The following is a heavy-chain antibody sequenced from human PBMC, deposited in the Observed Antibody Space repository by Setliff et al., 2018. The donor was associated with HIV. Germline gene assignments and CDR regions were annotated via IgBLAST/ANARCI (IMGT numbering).Heavy chain of an antibody. D-gene: IGHD3-3*01. CDR2: IYYSGNT. CDR3: ARGTSAGY. V-gene: IGHV4-39*07. Sequence: SETLSLTCTVSGGSVSSDSNYWGWIRQPPGKGLEWIGSIYYSGNTYYKPSLKSRITISVDTSKNQFSLKLSSVTAADTAVYYCARGTSAGYWGQGTLVTVSS. CDR1: GGSVSSDSNY. J-gene: IGHJ4*02.